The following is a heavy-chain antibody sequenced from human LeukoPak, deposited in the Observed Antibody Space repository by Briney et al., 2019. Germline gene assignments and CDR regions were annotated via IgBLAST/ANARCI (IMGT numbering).Heavy chain of an antibody. V-gene: IGHV4-34*01. CDR1: GGSLSGYY. J-gene: IGHJ5*02. CDR2: INHSGST. CDR3: ARADPPITMVRGVMRSGWFDP. D-gene: IGHD3-10*01. Sequence: PSETLSLTCAVYGGSLSGYYWNWIRQRPGKGLEWIGEINHSGSTNYNPSLKSRVTISVDTSKNQFSLKLSSVTAADTAVYYCARADPPITMVRGVMRSGWFDPWGQGTLVTVSS.